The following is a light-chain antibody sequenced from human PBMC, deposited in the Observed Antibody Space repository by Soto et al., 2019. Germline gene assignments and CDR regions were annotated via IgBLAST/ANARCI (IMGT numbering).Light chain of an antibody. CDR3: QQYGSSSFT. CDR1: QSVSSSY. CDR2: GAS. Sequence: EIVLTQSPGTLSLSPGERATLSCRASQSVSSSYLAWYQQKPGQAPRLLIYGASSRATGIPDRFSGSGSGTEFTLTISRLEPEDLAVYYCQQYGSSSFTLGPGTNVNI. J-gene: IGKJ3*01. V-gene: IGKV3-20*01.